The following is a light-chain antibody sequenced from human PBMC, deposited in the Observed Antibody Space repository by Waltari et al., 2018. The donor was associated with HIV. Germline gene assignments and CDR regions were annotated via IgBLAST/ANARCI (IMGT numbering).Light chain of an antibody. CDR2: RGN. Sequence: QAGLTQPPSVSKALRQTATLTCTGDKNNVCFQGAARLKHHQGRPPKLLSYRGNNRPSGVPDRFSASTSGNTASLNITGLQADDEADYFCSSWDTRLNGWVFGGGAHLTVL. V-gene: IGLV10-54*04. CDR3: SSWDTRLNGWV. J-gene: IGLJ3*02. CDR1: KNNVCFQG.